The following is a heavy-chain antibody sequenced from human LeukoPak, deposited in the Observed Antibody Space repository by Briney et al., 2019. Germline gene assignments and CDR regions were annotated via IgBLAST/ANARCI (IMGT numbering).Heavy chain of an antibody. CDR1: GFTFSSYA. J-gene: IGHJ4*02. V-gene: IGHV3-23*01. CDR2: ISGSSGST. D-gene: IGHD3-9*01. CDR3: ASPHILTGYQYYFDY. Sequence: GGSLRLSCAASGFTFSSYAMIWVRQAPGKGLEWVSGISGSSGSTYYADSVKGRFTISRDNAKNSLYLQMNSLRAEDTAVYYCASPHILTGYQYYFDYWGQGTLVTVSS.